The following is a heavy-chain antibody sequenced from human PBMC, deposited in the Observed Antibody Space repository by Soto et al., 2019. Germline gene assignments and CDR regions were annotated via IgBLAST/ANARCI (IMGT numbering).Heavy chain of an antibody. CDR1: GGSIPNYSIINYY. CDR3: ARGGGGHAKHFDY. J-gene: IGHJ4*02. V-gene: IGHV4-59*01. CDR2: IYCNGTH. Sequence: QIQLQESGPGLVKPSGTLSVPCTVSGGSIPNYSIINYYCTWIRLPPGWGLEWIGHIYCNGTHTYGPGLKGRVTISADVSRNQSSLRPTAVTAADTAVYYWARGGGGHAKHFDYWGQGTLATVSS. D-gene: IGHD2-15*01.